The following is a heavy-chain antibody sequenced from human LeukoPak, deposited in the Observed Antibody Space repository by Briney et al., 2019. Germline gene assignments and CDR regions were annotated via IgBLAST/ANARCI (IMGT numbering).Heavy chain of an antibody. V-gene: IGHV1-46*01. Sequence: GASVKVSCKASGYTFSTYYMHWVRQARGQGLEWMGIINPSGGSTIYAQIFQGRVTMTRDTSTSTVYMELSRLRSEDTAVYYCARANCSSTSCAPDYWGQGMLVTVSS. CDR2: INPSGGST. CDR3: ARANCSSTSCAPDY. D-gene: IGHD2-2*01. J-gene: IGHJ4*02. CDR1: GYTFSTYY.